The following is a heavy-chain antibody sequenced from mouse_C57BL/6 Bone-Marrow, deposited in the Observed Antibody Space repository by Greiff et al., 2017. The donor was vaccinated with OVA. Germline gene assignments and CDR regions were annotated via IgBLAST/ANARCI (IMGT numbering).Heavy chain of an antibody. CDR1: GYSFTDYN. D-gene: IGHD2-12*01. V-gene: IGHV1-39*01. CDR2: INPNYGTT. Sequence: EVKLMESGPELVKPGASVKISCKASGYSFTDYNMNWVKQSNGKSLEWIGVINPNYGTTSYNQKFKGKATLTVDQSSSTAYMQLNSLTSEDSAVYYCASIYYSYDDWYFDVWGRGTAVTVSS. J-gene: IGHJ1*03. CDR3: ASIYYSYDDWYFDV.